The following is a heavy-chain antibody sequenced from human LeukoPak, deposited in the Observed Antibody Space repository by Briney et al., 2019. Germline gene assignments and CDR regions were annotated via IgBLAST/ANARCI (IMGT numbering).Heavy chain of an antibody. J-gene: IGHJ4*02. V-gene: IGHV4-61*02. CDR2: IYTSGST. CDR3: ARELSGFQL. D-gene: IGHD3-22*01. Sequence: PSETLSLTCTVSGGSISSGSHYWSWIRQPAGKGLEWIGRIYTSGSTNYNPSLKSRVTISVDTSKNQFSLKLSSVTAADTAVYYCARELSGFQLWSQGTLVTVSS. CDR1: GGSISSGSHY.